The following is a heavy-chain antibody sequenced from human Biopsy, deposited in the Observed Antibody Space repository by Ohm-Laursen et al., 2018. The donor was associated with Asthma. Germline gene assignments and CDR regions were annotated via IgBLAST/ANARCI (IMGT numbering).Heavy chain of an antibody. CDR3: AKDPRIYGDNVAGMDV. Sequence: GSLSLSCAASGFTFRHYAMLWVRQAPGKGLERVAFILSDVGEPSYADSVKGRFTISRDNSKNTLYLQMSSLRVEDTAVYYCAKDPRIYGDNVAGMDVGGQGTAVNVSS. CDR2: ILSDVGEP. D-gene: IGHD4-17*01. CDR1: GFTFRHYA. V-gene: IGHV3-30*02. J-gene: IGHJ6*02.